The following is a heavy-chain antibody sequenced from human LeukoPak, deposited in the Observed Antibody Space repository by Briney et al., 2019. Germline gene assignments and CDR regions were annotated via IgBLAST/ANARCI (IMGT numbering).Heavy chain of an antibody. J-gene: IGHJ4*02. CDR3: ARGGIQVSGIDEFDY. V-gene: IGHV3-13*01. Sequence: GGSLRLSCVASGFTFIDYDMHWVRQVIGKGLEWVSAIGIRGDTHYSGSVKGRFTISRENAESSLYLQMNSLRAEDTAVYYCARGGIQVSGIDEFDYWGQGTLVTVSS. D-gene: IGHD6-19*01. CDR2: IGIRGDT. CDR1: GFTFIDYD.